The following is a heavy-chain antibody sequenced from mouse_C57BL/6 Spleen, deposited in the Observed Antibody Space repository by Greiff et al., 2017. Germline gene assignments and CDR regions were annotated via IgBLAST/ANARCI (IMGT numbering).Heavy chain of an antibody. V-gene: IGHV1-59*01. CDR1: GYTFTSYW. CDR2: IDPSDSYT. D-gene: IGHD2-5*01. CDR3: ARRGSNYGGYFDV. J-gene: IGHJ1*03. Sequence: VQLQQPGAELVRPGTSVKLSCKASGYTFTSYWMHWVKQRPGQGLEWIGVIDPSDSYTNYNQKFKGKATLTVDTSSSTAYMQLSSLTSEDSAVYYCARRGSNYGGYFDVWGTGTTVTVSS.